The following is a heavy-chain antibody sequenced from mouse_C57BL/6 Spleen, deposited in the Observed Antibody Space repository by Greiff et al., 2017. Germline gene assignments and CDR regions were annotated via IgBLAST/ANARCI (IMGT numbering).Heavy chain of an antibody. J-gene: IGHJ1*03. Sequence: QVQLQQSGAELARPGASVKLSCKASGYTFTSYGISWVKQRTGQGLEWIGEIYPRSGNTYYNEKFKGKATLTADKSSSTAYMELRSLTSEDSAVYFCAQFSTKVVDWYFGVWGTGTTVTVSS. CDR1: GYTFTSYG. CDR2: IYPRSGNT. D-gene: IGHD1-1*01. CDR3: AQFSTKVVDWYFGV. V-gene: IGHV1-81*01.